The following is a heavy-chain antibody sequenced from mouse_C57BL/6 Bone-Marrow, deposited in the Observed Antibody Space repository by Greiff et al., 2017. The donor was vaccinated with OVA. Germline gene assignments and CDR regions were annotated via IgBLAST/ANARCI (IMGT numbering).Heavy chain of an antibody. CDR2: IDPSDSYT. CDR1: GYTFTSYW. Sequence: QVQLQQSGAELVRPGTSVKLSCKASGYTFTSYWMHWVKQRPGQGLEWIGVIDPSDSYTNYNQKFKGKATLTVDTSSSTAYMQLSSLTSEDSAVYYCARGGLRIFDYWGQGTTLTVSS. CDR3: ARGGLRIFDY. D-gene: IGHD2-2*01. J-gene: IGHJ2*01. V-gene: IGHV1-59*01.